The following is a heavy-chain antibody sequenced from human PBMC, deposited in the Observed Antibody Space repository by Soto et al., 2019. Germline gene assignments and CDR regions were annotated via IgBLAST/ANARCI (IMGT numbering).Heavy chain of an antibody. Sequence: LSLPCTVSGGSIRSGDYYWSWIRQPPGKGLEWIGYIYYSGSTYYNPSLKIRVTISVDTSKNQFSLKLSSVTAADTAVYYCARDLKGPNYYYAMDVWGQGTTVTVSS. J-gene: IGHJ6*02. CDR1: GGSIRSGDYY. CDR3: ARDLKGPNYYYAMDV. CDR2: IYYSGST. V-gene: IGHV4-30-4*01.